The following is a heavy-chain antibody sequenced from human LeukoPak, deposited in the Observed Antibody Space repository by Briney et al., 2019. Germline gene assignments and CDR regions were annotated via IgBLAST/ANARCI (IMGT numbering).Heavy chain of an antibody. D-gene: IGHD6-19*01. J-gene: IGHJ4*02. V-gene: IGHV3-30-3*01. Sequence: GGSLRLSCAASGFTFSSYAMHWVRQAPGKGLEWVAVISYDGSNKYYADSVKGRFTISRDNSKNTLYLQMNSLRAEDTAVYYCARVRYPGIAVAGTQFDYWGQGTLVTVSS. CDR2: ISYDGSNK. CDR3: ARVRYPGIAVAGTQFDY. CDR1: GFTFSSYA.